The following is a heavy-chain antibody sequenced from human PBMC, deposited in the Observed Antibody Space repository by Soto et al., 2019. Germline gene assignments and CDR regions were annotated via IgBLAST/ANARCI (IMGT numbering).Heavy chain of an antibody. V-gene: IGHV3-11*01. Sequence: PGGSLRLSCAASGFTFSDYYMSWIRQAPGKGLEWVSYISSSGSTIYYADSVKGRFTISRDNAKNSLYLQMNSLRAEDTAVYYCERECSHPNIWFGEWRWFEPWGQGTLVTVSS. CDR2: ISSSGSTI. CDR3: ERECSHPNIWFGEWRWFEP. D-gene: IGHD3-10*01. J-gene: IGHJ5*02. CDR1: GFTFSDYY.